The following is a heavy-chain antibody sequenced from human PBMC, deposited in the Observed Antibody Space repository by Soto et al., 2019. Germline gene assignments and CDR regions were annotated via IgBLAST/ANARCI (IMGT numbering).Heavy chain of an antibody. CDR1: GGSISSYY. J-gene: IGHJ6*02. V-gene: IGHV4-59*01. D-gene: IGHD3-16*01. CDR3: ASDGRVFLGEDTLKYYYYGMDV. Sequence: SETLSLTCTVSGGSISSYYWSWIRQPPGKGKEKIGYIYYSGSTNYNPSLKSRVTISVDTSKNQFSLKLSSVTAADMAVYYCASDGRVFLGEDTLKYYYYGMDVWGQGTTVTVSS. CDR2: IYYSGST.